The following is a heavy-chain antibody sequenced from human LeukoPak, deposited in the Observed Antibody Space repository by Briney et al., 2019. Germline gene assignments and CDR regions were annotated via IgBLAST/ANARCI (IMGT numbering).Heavy chain of an antibody. D-gene: IGHD1-1*01. CDR3: ARVGSPDSDVAEFDY. Sequence: ASVKVSCKASGYTFTGYYTHWVRQAPGQGLEWMGWINPNSGGTNYAQKFQGWVTMTRDTSISTACMELSRLRSDDTAVYYCARVGSPDSDVAEFDYWGQGTLVTVSS. CDR1: GYTFTGYY. CDR2: INPNSGGT. V-gene: IGHV1-2*04. J-gene: IGHJ4*02.